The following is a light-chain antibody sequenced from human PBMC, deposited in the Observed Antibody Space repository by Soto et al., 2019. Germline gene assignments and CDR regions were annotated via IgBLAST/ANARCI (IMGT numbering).Light chain of an antibody. CDR2: DAS. V-gene: IGKV3-11*01. J-gene: IGKJ5*01. CDR1: QSVSSY. CDR3: QQRSNWPPIT. Sequence: EIVLTQSPATLSLSPGERATLSCRASQSVSSYLAWYQQKPGQAPRLLIYDASNRATSIPARFSGSGSGTDFTLTISSLEPEDFAVYCCQQRSNWPPITFGQGTRLEIK.